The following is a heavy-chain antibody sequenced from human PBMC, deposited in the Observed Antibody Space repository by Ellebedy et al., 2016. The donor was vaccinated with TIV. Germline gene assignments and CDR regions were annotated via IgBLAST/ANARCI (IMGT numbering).Heavy chain of an antibody. V-gene: IGHV3-23*01. J-gene: IGHJ3*02. Sequence: GGSLRLXXAASGFTFSSYAMSWVRQAPGKGLEWVSAISGSGGSTYYADSVKGRFTISRDNSKNTLYLQMNSLRAEDTAVYYCAKDLRWFGESLEDIWGQGTMVTVSS. CDR2: ISGSGGST. CDR1: GFTFSSYA. D-gene: IGHD3-10*01. CDR3: AKDLRWFGESLEDI.